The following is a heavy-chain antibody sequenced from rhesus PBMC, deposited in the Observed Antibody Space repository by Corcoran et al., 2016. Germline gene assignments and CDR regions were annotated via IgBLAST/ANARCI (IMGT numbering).Heavy chain of an antibody. CDR3: AAAGGVWH. V-gene: IGHV1-111*02. D-gene: IGHD2-39*02. J-gene: IGHJ4*01. CDR1: GYTFTDSY. CDR2: VDPEDGEA. Sequence: EVQLVQSGAEIKKPGASVKLSCKASGYTFTDSYLHWVRQAPGKELEWMGRVDPEDGEAIHAQKFQDRITITADTSTDTANMELSSLRAEDTAVDYWAAAGGVWHWGQGVLVTVSS.